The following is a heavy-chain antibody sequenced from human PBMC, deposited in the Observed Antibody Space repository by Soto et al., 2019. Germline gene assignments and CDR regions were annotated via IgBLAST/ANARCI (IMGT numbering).Heavy chain of an antibody. CDR3: ARESGGATATLDYYYFYMDI. D-gene: IGHD5-12*01. V-gene: IGHV1-2*06. CDR1: GYSFSDYY. J-gene: IGHJ6*03. CDR2: INPNSGDT. Sequence: QVQLVQSGAEVKKPGASVTVSCKASGYSFSDYYLHWVRQDPGQGPEWMGRINPNSGDTKFAQKFQGRVTMTRDTSVRTAFMELNWLKPDDTAVYYCARESGGATATLDYYYFYMDIWGKGTTVTVSS.